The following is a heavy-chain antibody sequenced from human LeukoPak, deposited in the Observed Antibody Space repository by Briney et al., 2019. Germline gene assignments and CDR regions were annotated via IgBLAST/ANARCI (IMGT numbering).Heavy chain of an antibody. D-gene: IGHD1-26*01. V-gene: IGHV1-18*01. Sequence: GASVKVSCKASGYSFTSYGLNWVRQAPGQGLEWMGWISAYNGKTFYAEKFQGRVTMTRDTSTNTAYMELRSLGSGDTAVYYCARDPITEWDLVYYLNYIHVWGTGTSVTISS. CDR1: GYSFTSYG. J-gene: IGHJ6*03. CDR2: ISAYNGKT. CDR3: ARDPITEWDLVYYLNYIHV.